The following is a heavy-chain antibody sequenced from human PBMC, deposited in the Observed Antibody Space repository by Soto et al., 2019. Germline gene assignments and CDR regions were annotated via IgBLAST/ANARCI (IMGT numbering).Heavy chain of an antibody. D-gene: IGHD3-3*01. CDR1: GFTFSHYV. CDR3: ARETRRYYDFWSGEDPYGMDV. V-gene: IGHV3-23*01. J-gene: IGHJ6*02. CDR2: ISGSGSSV. Sequence: GGSLRLSCAASGFTFSHYVLSWVRQSPERGLEWVSSISGSGSSVYVADSVRGRFIMSRDLSTDTVSLQMNSLRAEDTAVYYCARETRRYYDFWSGEDPYGMDVWGQGTTVTVSS.